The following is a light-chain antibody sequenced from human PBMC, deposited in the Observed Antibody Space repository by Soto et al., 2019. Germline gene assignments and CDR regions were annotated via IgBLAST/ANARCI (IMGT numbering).Light chain of an antibody. CDR1: SSDVGGYNY. CDR2: EVS. Sequence: QSALTQPASVSGSPGQSITISCTGTSSDVGGYNYVSWYQQHPGKAPKLMIYEVSNRPSGVSNRFSGSKSGNTASLAISGLQAEGEADYYCSSYTCSSTLGVFGSGTKLTVL. CDR3: SSYTCSSTLGV. V-gene: IGLV2-14*01. J-gene: IGLJ1*01.